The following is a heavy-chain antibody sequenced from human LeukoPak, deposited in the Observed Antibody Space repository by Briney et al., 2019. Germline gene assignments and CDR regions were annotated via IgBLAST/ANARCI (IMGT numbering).Heavy chain of an antibody. Sequence: GESLKISCKGSGYSFTSYWIGWVRQMPGKGLEWMGIIYPGDSDTRYSPSFQGQVTISADKSISTAYLQWSSLKASDTAMYYCARLIAARDDILTGYPHYFASWGQGTLVTVSP. CDR1: GYSFTSYW. CDR2: IYPGDSDT. V-gene: IGHV5-51*01. CDR3: ARLIAARDDILTGYPHYFAS. J-gene: IGHJ4*02. D-gene: IGHD3-9*01.